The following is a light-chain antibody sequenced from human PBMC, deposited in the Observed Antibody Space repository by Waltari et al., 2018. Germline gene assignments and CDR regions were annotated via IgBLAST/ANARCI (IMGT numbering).Light chain of an antibody. CDR2: LGS. V-gene: IGKV2-28*01. J-gene: IGKJ4*01. Sequence: DIVMTQSPLSLPVTPGEPASISCRSSQSLLHSNGYNYLDLYLPKPGQSPQLLFYLGSYRASGVPDRFSGSGSGTDFTLKISRVEAEDVGVYYCMQALQTPLTFGGGTKVEIK. CDR3: MQALQTPLT. CDR1: QSLLHSNGYNY.